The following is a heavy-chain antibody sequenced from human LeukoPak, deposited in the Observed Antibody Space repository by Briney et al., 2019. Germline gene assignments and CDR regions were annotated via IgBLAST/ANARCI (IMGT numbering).Heavy chain of an antibody. J-gene: IGHJ4*02. CDR3: AKDPHTGYSFAY. CDR1: GFTVSSYA. CDR2: LSGSGGST. D-gene: IGHD5-18*01. V-gene: IGHV3-23*01. Sequence: GGSLRLSCVFSGFTVSSYAMSWVRQAPGKGLEWVSSLSGSGGSTYYADSVKGRFTISRDNSKNTLYLQMNSLRVEDTAVYYCAKDPHTGYSFAYWGQGTLVTVSS.